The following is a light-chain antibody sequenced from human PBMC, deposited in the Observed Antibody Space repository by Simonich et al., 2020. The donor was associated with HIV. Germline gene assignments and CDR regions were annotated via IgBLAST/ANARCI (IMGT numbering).Light chain of an antibody. V-gene: IGKV4-1*01. CDR3: QQYYITPWT. CDR1: QSLLYTSNDKNY. Sequence: DIVMTQSPDSLAVYLGEMATITCKSSQSLLYTSNDKNYLAWYQQKQGQPPKLLIYWASTRESGVPDRFSGSGSGTDFTLTISSLQAEDVAVYYCQQYYITPWTFGQGTKVEIK. CDR2: WAS. J-gene: IGKJ1*01.